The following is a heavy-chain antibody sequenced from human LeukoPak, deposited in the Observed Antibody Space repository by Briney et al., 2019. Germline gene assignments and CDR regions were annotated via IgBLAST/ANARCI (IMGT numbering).Heavy chain of an antibody. CDR2: IIPIFGTA. CDR3: ASHCSSTSCPFDY. CDR1: GGTFSSYA. V-gene: IGHV1-69*13. J-gene: IGHJ4*02. Sequence: ASVKVSCKASGGTFSSYAISWVRQAPGQELEWMGGIIPIFGTANYAQKFQGRVTITADESTSTAYMELSSLRSEDTAVYYCASHCSSTSCPFDYWGQGTLVTVSS. D-gene: IGHD2-2*01.